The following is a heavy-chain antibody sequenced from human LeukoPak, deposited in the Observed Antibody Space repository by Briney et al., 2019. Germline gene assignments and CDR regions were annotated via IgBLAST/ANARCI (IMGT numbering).Heavy chain of an antibody. CDR1: GFTFSTYA. Sequence: GGSLRLSCAASGFTFSTYAMSWVRQAPGKGLEWVSGISASGGSTYSADSVKGRFTISRDNSKNTLYLQMNSLRAEDMALYYCAKVDTIAAAGTSDYWGQGTLVTVSS. V-gene: IGHV3-23*01. CDR2: ISASGGST. J-gene: IGHJ4*02. CDR3: AKVDTIAAAGTSDY. D-gene: IGHD6-13*01.